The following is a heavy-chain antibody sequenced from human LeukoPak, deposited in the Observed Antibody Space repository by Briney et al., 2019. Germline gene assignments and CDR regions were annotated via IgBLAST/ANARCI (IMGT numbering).Heavy chain of an antibody. Sequence: SETLSLTCAVSGYSISSGCYWGWIRQPPGKGLEWIGSIYHSGSTYYSPSLKSRVTISVDTSKNQFSLKLSSVTAADTAVYYCASKTRTGYSNWGQGTLVTVSS. CDR1: GYSISSGCY. J-gene: IGHJ4*02. CDR2: IYHSGST. CDR3: ASKTRTGYSN. D-gene: IGHD6-13*01. V-gene: IGHV4-38-2*01.